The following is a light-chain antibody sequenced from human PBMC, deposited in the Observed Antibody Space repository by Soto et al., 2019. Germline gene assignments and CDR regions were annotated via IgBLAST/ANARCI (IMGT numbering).Light chain of an antibody. CDR1: QSVSGY. CDR2: DAS. Sequence: EIVLTQSPATLSLSPGERATLSCRASQSVSGYLAWYHQKPGQAPRLLMYDASNRATGIPARFSGSGSGTDFTLTISGLEPEDFAVYYCQQRSNWPSTFGGGTKVEIK. J-gene: IGKJ4*01. CDR3: QQRSNWPST. V-gene: IGKV3-11*01.